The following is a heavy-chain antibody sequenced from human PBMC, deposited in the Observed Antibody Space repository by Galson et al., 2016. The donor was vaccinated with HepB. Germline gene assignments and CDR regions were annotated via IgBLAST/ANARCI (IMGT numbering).Heavy chain of an antibody. J-gene: IGHJ6*02. V-gene: IGHV1-46*04. Sequence: SVKVSCKASAYSFTDYYIHWVRQAPGQGLEWMGIINTNTGITSSPQKLQGRVTMISNTSTNTVYMELSSLTSDDTAVYFCARWPTKGQTNLEGVVRAGIDFWGQGTTVIVSS. D-gene: IGHD1-1*01. CDR3: ARWPTKGQTNLEGVVRAGIDF. CDR2: INTNTGIT. CDR1: AYSFTDYY.